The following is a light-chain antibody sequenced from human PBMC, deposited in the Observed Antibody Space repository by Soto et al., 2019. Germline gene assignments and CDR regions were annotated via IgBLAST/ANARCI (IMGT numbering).Light chain of an antibody. CDR2: GAS. J-gene: IGKJ1*01. Sequence: EIAMTQSPDTLSVSPGERATLSCRASQSVSSSLAWYQQKPGQAPRLLIYGASTRATSIPARFSGSGSGTEFTLTISSLQFEDFAFYYCQQYDSWPRTFGQGTKVEVK. CDR3: QQYDSWPRT. V-gene: IGKV3-15*01. CDR1: QSVSSS.